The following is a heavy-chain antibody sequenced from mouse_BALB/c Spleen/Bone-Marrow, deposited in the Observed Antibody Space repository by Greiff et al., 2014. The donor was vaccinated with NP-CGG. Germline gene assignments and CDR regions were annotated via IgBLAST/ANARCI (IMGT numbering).Heavy chain of an antibody. Sequence: EVQLVESGPGLVKPSQSLSLTCTVTGYSITSDYAWNWIRQFPGNKLEWMGYISYSGFTSYNPSLKSRISITRDTSKNQFFLQLKSVTTEDTATYYGSRDYRYDSWFSYWGQGALVTVSA. V-gene: IGHV3-2*02. CDR3: SRDYRYDSWFSY. CDR2: ISYSGFT. D-gene: IGHD2-14*01. CDR1: GYSITSDYA. J-gene: IGHJ3*01.